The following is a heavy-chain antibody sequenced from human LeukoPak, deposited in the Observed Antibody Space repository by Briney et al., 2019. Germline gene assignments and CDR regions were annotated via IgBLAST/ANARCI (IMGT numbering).Heavy chain of an antibody. CDR2: INHSGST. D-gene: IGHD4-17*01. Sequence: PSETLSLTCAVYGGSFSGYYWSWIRQPPGKGLEWIGEINHSGSTNYNPSLKSRVTISVDTSKNQFSLKLSSVTAADTAVYYCARGYGGSGFIWFDPWGQGTLVTVSS. V-gene: IGHV4-34*01. J-gene: IGHJ5*02. CDR1: GGSFSGYY. CDR3: ARGYGGSGFIWFDP.